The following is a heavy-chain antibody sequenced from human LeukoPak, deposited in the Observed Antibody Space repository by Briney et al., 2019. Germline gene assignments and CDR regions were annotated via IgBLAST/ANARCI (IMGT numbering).Heavy chain of an antibody. V-gene: IGHV3-48*03. Sequence: GGSLRLSCAASGFTFSSYEMNWVRQAPGRGLEWVSYIGNTGRTIYYTDSVKGRFTISRDNAKNSLYLQMNSLRAEDTAIYYCVRGDRYFFDFWGQGTLATVSS. CDR2: IGNTGRTI. CDR3: VRGDRYFFDF. CDR1: GFTFSSYE. J-gene: IGHJ4*02.